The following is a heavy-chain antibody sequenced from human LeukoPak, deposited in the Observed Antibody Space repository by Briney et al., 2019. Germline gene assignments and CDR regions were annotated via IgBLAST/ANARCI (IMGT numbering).Heavy chain of an antibody. CDR3: AREGALGATINPLDY. Sequence: PSETLSLTCTVSGGSISSSSYYWSWIRQPAGKGLEWIGRIYTSGSTNYNPSLKSRVTISVDTSKNQFSLKLSSVTAADTAVYYCAREGALGATINPLDYWGQGTLVTVSS. V-gene: IGHV4-61*02. D-gene: IGHD5-12*01. CDR2: IYTSGST. J-gene: IGHJ4*02. CDR1: GGSISSSSYY.